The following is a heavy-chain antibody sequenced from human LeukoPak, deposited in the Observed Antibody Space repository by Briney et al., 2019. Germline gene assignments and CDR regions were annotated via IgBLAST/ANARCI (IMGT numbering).Heavy chain of an antibody. Sequence: GASVKVSCKASGYTFTSYDTNWVRQATGQGLEWMGWMNPNSGNTGYAQKFQGRVTMTRNTSISTAYMELSSLRSEDTAVYYCASLGGGRHANDYWGQGTLVTVSS. CDR3: ASLGGGRHANDY. CDR1: GYTFTSYD. CDR2: MNPNSGNT. J-gene: IGHJ4*02. D-gene: IGHD2-15*01. V-gene: IGHV1-8*01.